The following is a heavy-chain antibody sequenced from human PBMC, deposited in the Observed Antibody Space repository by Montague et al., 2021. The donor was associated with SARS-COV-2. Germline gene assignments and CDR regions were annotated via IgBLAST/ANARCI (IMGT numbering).Heavy chain of an antibody. CDR2: IYRTRSS. Sequence: SETLSLTCVVSGDSISTYNWSTCVRLPPGKGLWWGGDIYRTRSSNYQPSRSSRASMSVAKSWNQSFLRLTVVTAAETAIYYCARKGSGRSDLAYWGQGTLVTVSS. J-gene: IGHJ4*02. CDR3: ARKGSGRSDLAY. CDR1: GDSISTYNW. V-gene: IGHV4/OR15-8*01. D-gene: IGHD1-26*01.